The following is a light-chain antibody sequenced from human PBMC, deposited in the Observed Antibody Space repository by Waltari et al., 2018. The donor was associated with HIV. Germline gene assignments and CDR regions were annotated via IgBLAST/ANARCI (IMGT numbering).Light chain of an antibody. CDR3: LVHMGHGAWV. CDR1: SGSVSTTSF. Sequence: QTVVTQEPSFSVSPGGTVTLTCGLNSGSVSTTSFPSWYQQTQGQAPRTLIYSTNIRSSGVPDRFSGSILGNKAALTITGAQADDESDYYCLVHMGHGAWVFGGGTKLTVL. J-gene: IGLJ3*02. CDR2: STN. V-gene: IGLV8-61*01.